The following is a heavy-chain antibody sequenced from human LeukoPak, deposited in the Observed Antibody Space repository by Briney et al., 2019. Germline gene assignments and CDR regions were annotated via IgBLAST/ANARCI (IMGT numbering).Heavy chain of an antibody. CDR3: ARTYVRGATNWFDP. J-gene: IGHJ5*02. CDR1: GYTFISYG. Sequence: ASVKVACKTSGYTFISYGVTWVRQAPGQGLEWMGWNTAYTSNTRYALRFQGRITMTTDKSTATAYMELRSLKSDDTAVYYCARTYVRGATNWFDPWGQGTLVTVSS. V-gene: IGHV1-18*01. CDR2: NTAYTSNT. D-gene: IGHD3-10*02.